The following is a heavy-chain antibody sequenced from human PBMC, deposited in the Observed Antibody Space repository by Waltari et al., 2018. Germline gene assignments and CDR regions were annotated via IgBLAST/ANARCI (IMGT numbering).Heavy chain of an antibody. CDR1: GFTFSSYA. Sequence: EVQLLESGGGLVQHGGSLRLSCAASGFTFSSYAMSSVRPAPGKGLEWVSAIRGSGGSTYYADSVKGRFTISRDNSKNTLYLQMNSLRAEDTAVYYCAKEEAGKLEPAADYWGQGTLVTVSS. CDR3: AKEEAGKLEPAADY. J-gene: IGHJ4*02. D-gene: IGHD1-26*01. V-gene: IGHV3-23*01. CDR2: IRGSGGST.